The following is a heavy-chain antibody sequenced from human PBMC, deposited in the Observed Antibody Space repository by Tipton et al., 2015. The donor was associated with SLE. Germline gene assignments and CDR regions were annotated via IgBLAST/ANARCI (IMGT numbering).Heavy chain of an antibody. CDR1: GDTFGSYV. V-gene: IGHV1-3*01. J-gene: IGHJ4*02. CDR2: INAGNGNT. CDR3: ARVRVDTAMGVFDF. Sequence: QLVQSGPEVKKPGSSVKVSCTASGDTFGSYVVSWVRQAPGQGLEWMGGINAGNGNTKYSQKFQGRVTITRDTSASTAYMELSSLRSEDTAVYYCARVRVDTAMGVFDFWGQGTLVTVSS. D-gene: IGHD5-18*01.